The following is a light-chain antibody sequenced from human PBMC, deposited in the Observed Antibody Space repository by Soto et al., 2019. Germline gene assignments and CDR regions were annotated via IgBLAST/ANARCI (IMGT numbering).Light chain of an antibody. CDR2: DAS. CDR1: QDISNY. J-gene: IGKJ3*01. CDR3: QQYDNLPRGEFT. Sequence: DIQMTQSPSSLSASVGDRVTITCQASQDISNYLNWYQQKPGKAPKLLIYDASNLETGVPSRFSGSGSGTDFTFTISSLQPEDIATYYCQQYDNLPRGEFTFGPGTKVDIK. V-gene: IGKV1-33*01.